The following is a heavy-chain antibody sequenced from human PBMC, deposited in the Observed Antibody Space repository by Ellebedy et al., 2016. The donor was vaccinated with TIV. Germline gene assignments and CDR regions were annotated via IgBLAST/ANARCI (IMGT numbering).Heavy chain of an antibody. Sequence: MPSETLSLTCTVSGGSISSGDYYWSWIRQPPGKGLEWIGYIYYSGSTYYNPSLKSRVTISVDTSKNQFSLKLSSVTAADTAVYYCARARNDFWSGYYLDYWGQGTLVTVSS. CDR2: IYYSGST. D-gene: IGHD3-3*01. CDR3: ARARNDFWSGYYLDY. CDR1: GGSISSGDYY. J-gene: IGHJ4*02. V-gene: IGHV4-30-4*01.